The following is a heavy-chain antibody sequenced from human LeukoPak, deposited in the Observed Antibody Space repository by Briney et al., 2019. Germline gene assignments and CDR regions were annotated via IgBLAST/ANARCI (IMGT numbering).Heavy chain of an antibody. CDR1: GGSFSGYY. Sequence: KPSETLSLTCAVYGGSFSGYYWSWIRQPPGKGLEWIGEINHSGSTNYNPSLKSRVTISVDTSKNQFSLKLSSVPAADTAVYYCARMYYDFWSGYSHFDYWGQGALVTVSS. D-gene: IGHD3-3*01. CDR2: INHSGST. V-gene: IGHV4-34*01. CDR3: ARMYYDFWSGYSHFDY. J-gene: IGHJ4*02.